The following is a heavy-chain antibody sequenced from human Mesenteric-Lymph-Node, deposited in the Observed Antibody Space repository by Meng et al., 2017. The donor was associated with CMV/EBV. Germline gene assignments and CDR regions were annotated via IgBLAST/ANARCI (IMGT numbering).Heavy chain of an antibody. CDR1: GGSISSSSYY. CDR3: ARGFRLGRYYGMDV. J-gene: IGHJ6*02. CDR2: IYYSGST. Sequence: GSLRLSCTVSGGSISSSSYYWGWIRQPPGKGLEWIGSIYYSGSTYYNPSLKSRVTISVDTSKNQFSLKLSSVTAADTAVYYCARGFRLGRYYGMDVWGQGTTVTVSS. D-gene: IGHD2/OR15-2a*01. V-gene: IGHV4-39*07.